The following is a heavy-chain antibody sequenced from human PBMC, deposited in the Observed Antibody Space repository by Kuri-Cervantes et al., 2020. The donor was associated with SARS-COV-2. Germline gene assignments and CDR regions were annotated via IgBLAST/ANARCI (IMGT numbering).Heavy chain of an antibody. Sequence: GGSLRLSCAASGFTFSSYAMSWVRQAPGKGLEWVSAISGSGGSTYYADSVKGRFTISRDNSKNTLYLQMNSLRAEDTAVYYSAKVKFRGSSGYDYWGQGTLVTVSS. CDR3: AKVKFRGSSGYDY. CDR2: ISGSGGST. D-gene: IGHD3-22*01. CDR1: GFTFSSYA. V-gene: IGHV3-23*01. J-gene: IGHJ4*02.